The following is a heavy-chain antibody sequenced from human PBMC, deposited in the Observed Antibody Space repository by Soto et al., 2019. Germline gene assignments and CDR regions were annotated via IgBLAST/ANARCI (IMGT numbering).Heavy chain of an antibody. CDR3: ARTSYDSSGYYEC. Sequence: GSLRLSCAASGFTFSSYRMHWVRQAPGKGLEWVAIISYDGSDKYYADSVKGRFTVSRDNSKNTLYLQMNSLRADDTAVYYCARTSYDSSGYYECWGQGTPVTVSS. CDR1: GFTFSSYR. D-gene: IGHD3-22*01. CDR2: ISYDGSDK. V-gene: IGHV3-30-3*01. J-gene: IGHJ4*02.